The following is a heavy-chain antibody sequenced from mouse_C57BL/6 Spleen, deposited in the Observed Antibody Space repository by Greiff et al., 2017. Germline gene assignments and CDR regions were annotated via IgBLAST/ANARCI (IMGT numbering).Heavy chain of an antibody. J-gene: IGHJ2*01. CDR3: ARSSTVISPYYFDY. D-gene: IGHD3-1*01. CDR1: GFNIKNTY. V-gene: IGHV14-3*01. Sequence: VQLQQSVAELVRPGASVKLSCTASGFNIKNTYMHWVKQRPEQGLEWIGRIDPANGNTKYAPKFQGKATITADTTSTPAYLQLSSLTSEDTAIYYCARSSTVISPYYFDYWGQGTTLTVSS. CDR2: IDPANGNT.